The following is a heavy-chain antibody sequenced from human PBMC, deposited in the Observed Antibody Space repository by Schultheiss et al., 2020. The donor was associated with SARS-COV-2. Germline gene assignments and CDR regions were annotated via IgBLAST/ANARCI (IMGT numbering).Heavy chain of an antibody. D-gene: IGHD3-10*01. V-gene: IGHV5-10-1*01. CDR2: IDPSDSYT. CDR1: GYSFTSYW. CDR3: ARGPGGYYGMDV. Sequence: GGSLRLSCKGSGYSFTSYWISWVRQMPGKGLEWMWRIDPSDSYTNYSPSFQGHVTISADKSISTAYLQWSSLKASDTAMYYCARGPGGYYGMDVWGQGTTVTVSS. J-gene: IGHJ6*02.